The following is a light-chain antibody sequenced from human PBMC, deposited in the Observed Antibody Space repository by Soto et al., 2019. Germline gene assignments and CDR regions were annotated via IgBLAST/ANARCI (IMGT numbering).Light chain of an antibody. CDR1: QSIRSE. CDR3: LQSYSTPWT. V-gene: IGKV1-5*03. Sequence: DIQMTQSPSTLSASVGDRVTITCRASQSIRSELAWYQQKPGKAPKLLIYKASSLESGVPSRFSGSGSGTDFTLTISSLQPEDFATYFCLQSYSTPWTFGQGTKVDIK. J-gene: IGKJ1*01. CDR2: KAS.